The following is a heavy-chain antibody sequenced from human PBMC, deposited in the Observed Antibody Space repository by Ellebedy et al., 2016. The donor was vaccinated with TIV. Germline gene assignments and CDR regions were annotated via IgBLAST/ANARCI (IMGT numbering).Heavy chain of an antibody. CDR3: AKGGAWGFFGSRKHGMDV. CDR1: GFTFSSYA. D-gene: IGHD1-26*01. CDR2: VSGSGDST. J-gene: IGHJ6*02. Sequence: PGGSLRLSCAASGFTFSSYAMNWVRQAPGKGLEWVSGVSGSGDSTYYADSVKGRLTVSRDNSKNMLYLQMSSLGVDDTAVFYCAKGGAWGFFGSRKHGMDVWGQGTTVTVSS. V-gene: IGHV3-23*01.